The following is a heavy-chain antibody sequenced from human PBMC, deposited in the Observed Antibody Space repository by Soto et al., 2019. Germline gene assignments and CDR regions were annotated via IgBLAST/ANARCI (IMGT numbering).Heavy chain of an antibody. CDR3: AREPSTRPGAHWFDP. V-gene: IGHV3-7*01. CDR1: GFTFSNYW. Sequence: GGSLRLSCAASGFTFSNYWMSWVRQAPGKGLEWVANIKPDGSEKWYVDSVKGRFTISRDNAKKSLYLQMNSLRAEDTAVYYCAREPSTRPGAHWFDPWGQGTLVTVSS. D-gene: IGHD1-1*01. J-gene: IGHJ5*02. CDR2: IKPDGSEK.